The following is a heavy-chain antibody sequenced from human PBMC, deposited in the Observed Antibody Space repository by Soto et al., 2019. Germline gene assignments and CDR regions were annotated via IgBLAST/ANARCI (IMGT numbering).Heavy chain of an antibody. CDR3: ARGRYCSSTSCYPIQTSNYYYYYYMDV. V-gene: IGHV1-18*01. J-gene: IGHJ6*03. D-gene: IGHD2-2*01. CDR1: GYTFTSYG. CDR2: ISAYNGNT. Sequence: ASVKVSCKASGYTFTSYGISWVRQAPGQGLEWMGWISAYNGNTNYAQKLQGRVTMTTDTSTSTAYMELRSLRSDDTAVYYCARGRYCSSTSCYPIQTSNYYYYYYMDVWGKGTTVTVSS.